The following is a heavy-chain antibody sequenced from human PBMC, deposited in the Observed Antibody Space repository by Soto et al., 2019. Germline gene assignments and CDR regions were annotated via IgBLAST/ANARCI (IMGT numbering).Heavy chain of an antibody. J-gene: IGHJ5*02. D-gene: IGHD6-13*01. CDR3: ARARIGTAGRINFSDP. V-gene: IGHV4-31*02. Sequence: SRKRKHPGKGLEWIGYIYHSGSTYYNPSLKSRVTISVDTSKNQFSLKLSSVTAADTAVYYCARARIGTAGRINFSDPLGQGTLVTGFS. CDR2: IYHSGST.